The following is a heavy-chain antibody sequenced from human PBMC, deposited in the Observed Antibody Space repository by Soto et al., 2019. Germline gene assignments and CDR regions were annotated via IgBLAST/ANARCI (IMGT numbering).Heavy chain of an antibody. V-gene: IGHV3-30*18. Sequence: GGSLRLSCAASGFTFSSYGIHWVRQAPGKGPEWVALISYDGTDKYYADSVKGRFTISRDNSKNTLYLQMSSLGPEDTAVYYCVKERYAQLWLEDYGMDVWGQGTTVTV. D-gene: IGHD5-18*01. CDR2: ISYDGTDK. CDR3: VKERYAQLWLEDYGMDV. CDR1: GFTFSSYG. J-gene: IGHJ6*02.